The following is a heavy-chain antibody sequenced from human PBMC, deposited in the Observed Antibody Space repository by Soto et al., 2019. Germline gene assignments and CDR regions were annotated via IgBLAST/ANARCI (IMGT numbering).Heavy chain of an antibody. CDR3: ARFGYSRAYYGMDV. CDR2: ISSSSYI. CDR1: GFTFSSSS. V-gene: IGHV3-21*01. D-gene: IGHD6-13*01. J-gene: IGHJ6*02. Sequence: VQLVESGGGLVKPGGSLRLSCAASGFTFSSSSMNWVRQAPGKGLEWVSSISSSSYIYYADSVKGRFAISRDNAKNSLYLQMNSLRAEDTAVYYCARFGYSRAYYGMDVWGQGTTVTVSS.